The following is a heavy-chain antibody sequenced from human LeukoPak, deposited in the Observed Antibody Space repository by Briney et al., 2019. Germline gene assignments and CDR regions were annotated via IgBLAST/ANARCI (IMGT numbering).Heavy chain of an antibody. CDR1: GLTFSSYA. CDR3: ARGIGYNYVDFDY. CDR2: IWYDGSNK. V-gene: IGHV3-33*01. D-gene: IGHD5-24*01. J-gene: IGHJ4*02. Sequence: GRSLRLSCSASGLTFSSYAMHWVRQAPGKGLEWVAVIWYDGSNKYYADSVKGRFTISRDNSKNTLYLQMNSLRAEDTAVYYCARGIGYNYVDFDYWGQGTLVTVSS.